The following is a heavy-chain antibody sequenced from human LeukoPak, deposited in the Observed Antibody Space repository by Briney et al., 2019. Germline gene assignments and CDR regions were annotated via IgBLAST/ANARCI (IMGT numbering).Heavy chain of an antibody. CDR3: ARDANYCSSTSCHNWFDP. CDR1: GFTVSSNY. D-gene: IGHD2-2*01. V-gene: IGHV3-21*01. Sequence: KPGGSLRLSCAASGFTVSSNYMNWVRQAPGKGLEWVSSISSSSSYIYYADSVKGRFTISRDNAKNSLYLQMNSLRAEDTAVYYCARDANYCSSTSCHNWFDPWGQGTLVTVSS. J-gene: IGHJ5*02. CDR2: ISSSSSYI.